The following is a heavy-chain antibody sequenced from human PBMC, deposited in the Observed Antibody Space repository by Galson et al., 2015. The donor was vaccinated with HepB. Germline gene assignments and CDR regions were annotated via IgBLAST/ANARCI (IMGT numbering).Heavy chain of an antibody. CDR3: ARGRHPGAGIVVVPGAIGAFDI. CDR1: GYTFTGYY. Sequence: SVKVSCKASGYTFTGYYMHWVRQAPGQGLEWMGWINPNSDGTNYAQTFQGWVTMTRDTSISTAYMELSRLRSDDTAVYYCARGRHPGAGIVVVPGAIGAFDIWGQGTMVTVSS. V-gene: IGHV1-2*04. J-gene: IGHJ3*02. CDR2: INPNSDGT. D-gene: IGHD2-2*02.